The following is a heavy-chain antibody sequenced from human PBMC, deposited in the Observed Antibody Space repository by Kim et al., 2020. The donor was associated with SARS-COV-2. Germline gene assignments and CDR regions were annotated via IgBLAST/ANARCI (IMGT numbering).Heavy chain of an antibody. D-gene: IGHD3-10*01. CDR3: ARDRGINLFDC. V-gene: IGHV1-18*01. CDR2: IKADNGNT. J-gene: IGHJ4*02. Sequence: ASVKVSCKASGYTFTNYGFSWVRRAPGQGPEWMGWIKADNGNTHYAQNFQGRVTLTTDTSTNTAYMELRSLNSDDTAVYYCARDRGINLFDCWGQGTLVT. CDR1: GYTFTNYG.